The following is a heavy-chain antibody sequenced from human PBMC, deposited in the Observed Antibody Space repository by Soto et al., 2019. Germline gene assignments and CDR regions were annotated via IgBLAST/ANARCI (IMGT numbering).Heavy chain of an antibody. J-gene: IGHJ5*02. CDR1: GTSISTYW. V-gene: IGHV4-59*01. CDR2: IYRFGST. Sequence: NPSGTLSLTCTVSGTSISTYWWSWIRQSPGKGLEWLGYIYRFGSTNYNPSLKSRVTISLDTSKNQFSLKMNSVTAADTAVYYCAREYNSGRANWFDPWGPGTLVTVS. CDR3: AREYNSGRANWFDP. D-gene: IGHD6-19*01.